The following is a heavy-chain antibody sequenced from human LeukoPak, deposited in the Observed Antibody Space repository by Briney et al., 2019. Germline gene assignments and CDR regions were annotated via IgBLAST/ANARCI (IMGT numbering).Heavy chain of an antibody. V-gene: IGHV3-7*03. CDR2: IKADGGEK. J-gene: IGHJ4*02. D-gene: IGHD3-10*01. Sequence: PGGSLRLSCAASGFTFSTYWMNWFRQTPGKGLEWVAKIKADGGEKDHVASVKGRFTISRDNSKNTLYLQMNTLRVEDTAVYYCARDQGDYYASGSFSTWGQGTLVTVSS. CDR1: GFTFSTYW. CDR3: ARDQGDYYASGSFST.